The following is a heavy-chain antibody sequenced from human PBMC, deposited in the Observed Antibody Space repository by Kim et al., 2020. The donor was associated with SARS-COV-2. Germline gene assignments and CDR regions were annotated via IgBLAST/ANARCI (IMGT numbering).Heavy chain of an antibody. V-gene: IGHV3-74*01. CDR2: INSDGRRI. D-gene: IGHD3-16*02. Sequence: GGSLRLSCAASGFTFSGYWMHWVRQAPGKGLEWVSRINSDGRRISYADSVKGRFTISRDNAKNTLHLQMNSLRAEDTAVYYCARGHLGELSSNDYWGQGTLVTVSS. CDR1: GFTFSGYW. CDR3: ARGHLGELSSNDY. J-gene: IGHJ4*02.